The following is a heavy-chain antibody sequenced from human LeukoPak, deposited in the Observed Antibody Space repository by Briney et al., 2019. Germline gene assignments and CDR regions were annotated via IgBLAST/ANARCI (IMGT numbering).Heavy chain of an antibody. CDR3: AKDNWDLRDYAWCDS. CDR1: GFTFGNYW. D-gene: IGHD4-17*01. J-gene: IGHJ5*01. CDR2: IAADGRET. V-gene: IGHV3-7*01. Sequence: PGGSLRLSCAASGFTFGNYWMNWVRQAPGKRLEGVANIAADGRETYYVDSVKGRFTISRDNAKNSLYLQMNNVRLEDTAIYYCAKDNWDLRDYAWCDSWGQGTLVTVSS.